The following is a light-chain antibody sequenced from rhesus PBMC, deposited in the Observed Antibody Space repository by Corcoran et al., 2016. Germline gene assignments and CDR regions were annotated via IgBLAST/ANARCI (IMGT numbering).Light chain of an antibody. V-gene: IGLV3-44*01. CDR2: FAD. CDR3: QVWDTSRYQYI. CDR1: NIGNNN. Sequence: SYDLTQLPAGPLSPGQTARITGGGDNIGNNNVHWYQHKSPQAPLLVIYFADERLSGIPERFSGSKSATTATLTTSGVEAGDEADYFCQVWDTSRYQYIFGGGTRLTV. J-gene: IGLJ1*01.